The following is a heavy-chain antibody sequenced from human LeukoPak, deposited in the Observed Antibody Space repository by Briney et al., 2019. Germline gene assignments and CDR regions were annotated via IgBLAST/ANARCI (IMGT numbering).Heavy chain of an antibody. D-gene: IGHD5-12*01. CDR1: GFTFSNYA. CDR2: TVGGGRPNT. J-gene: IGHJ4*02. Sequence: GGSLRLSCAASGFTFSNYAMTWVRQAPGKGLEWVAATVGGGRPNTYHADSVRGRFTISRDNSKNTLYLQMNSLRAEDTAVYYCARGPSGYHNTGGQGTLVTVSS. CDR3: ARGPSGYHNT. V-gene: IGHV3-23*01.